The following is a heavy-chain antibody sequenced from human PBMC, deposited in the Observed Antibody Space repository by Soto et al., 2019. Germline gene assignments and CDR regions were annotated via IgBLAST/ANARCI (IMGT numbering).Heavy chain of an antibody. V-gene: IGHV1-2*02. CDR3: ARDTSHGVTIGGLDS. Sequence: ASVKVSCKASGYTFTGYYMHWVRQAPGQGLEWMGWINPNSGGTNYAQKFQGRVTTTRDTSISTAYMELSRLRSEDTAVYYCARDTSHGVTIGGLDSWGQGTLVTVSS. D-gene: IGHD3-16*01. CDR2: INPNSGGT. CDR1: GYTFTGYY. J-gene: IGHJ4*02.